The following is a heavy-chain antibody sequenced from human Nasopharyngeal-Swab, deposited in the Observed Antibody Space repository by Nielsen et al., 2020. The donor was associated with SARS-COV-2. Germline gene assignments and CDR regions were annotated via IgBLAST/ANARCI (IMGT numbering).Heavy chain of an antibody. V-gene: IGHV3-33*01. J-gene: IGHJ4*02. D-gene: IGHD4-23*01. Sequence: LTCAASGFTFSNYGMHWVRQAPGKGLEWVAVIWYDGSNKYYADSVKGRFTISRDNSKNTVYLQMNSLRAEDTAVYYCAAAPSGDYGGYWGQGTLVTVSS. CDR3: AAAPSGDYGGY. CDR1: GFTFSNYG. CDR2: IWYDGSNK.